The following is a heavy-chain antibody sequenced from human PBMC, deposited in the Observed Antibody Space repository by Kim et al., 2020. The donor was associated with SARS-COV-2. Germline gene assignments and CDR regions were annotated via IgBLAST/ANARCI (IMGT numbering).Heavy chain of an antibody. Sequence: GGSLRLSCAASGFTFDDYAMHWVRQAPGKGMEWVSGISWNSGSIGYADSVKGRFTISRDNAKNSLYLQMNSLRAEDTALYYCAKGTDSSGSYYYGMDGWG. CDR1: GFTFDDYA. D-gene: IGHD3-22*01. CDR3: AKGTDSSGSYYYGMDG. J-gene: IGHJ6*01. CDR2: ISWNSGSI. V-gene: IGHV3-9*01.